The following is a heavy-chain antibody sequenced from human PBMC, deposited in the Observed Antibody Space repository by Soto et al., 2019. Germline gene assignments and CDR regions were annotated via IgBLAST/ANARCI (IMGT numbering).Heavy chain of an antibody. J-gene: IGHJ5*01. V-gene: IGHV4-30-4*08. Sequence: QVQLLESGPGLVKPSQTLSLTCSVSGDSISTVDYFWAWIRQPPGQALEYIGYIYKSATTYYNPSFESRVAISLDTSKSQFSLNVISVTAADTAVYFCARGRYCLAGRCFPNWFDSWGQGTLVTVSS. CDR2: IYKSATT. D-gene: IGHD2-15*01. CDR3: ARGRYCLAGRCFPNWFDS. CDR1: GDSISTVDYF.